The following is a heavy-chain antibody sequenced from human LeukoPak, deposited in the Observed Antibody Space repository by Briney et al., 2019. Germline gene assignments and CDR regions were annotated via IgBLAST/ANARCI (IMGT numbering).Heavy chain of an antibody. CDR2: ISGSGGST. J-gene: IGHJ4*02. V-gene: IGHV3-23*01. CDR1: GLTLSNYG. Sequence: PGGSLRLSCAVSGLTLSNYGMSWVRQAPGKGLEWVAGISGSGGSTNYADSVKGRFTISRDNPKNTLFLQMKSLRAEDTAVYFCAKRGVVIRVILVGFHKEAYYFDSWGQGALVTVSS. CDR3: AKRGVVIRVILVGFHKEAYYFDS. D-gene: IGHD3-22*01.